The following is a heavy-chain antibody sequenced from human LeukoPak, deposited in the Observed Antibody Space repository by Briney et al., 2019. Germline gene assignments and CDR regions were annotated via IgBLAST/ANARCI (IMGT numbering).Heavy chain of an antibody. CDR3: ARAGDSSGYSAFDI. CDR1: GYTFTSYY. CDR2: INPNSGGT. J-gene: IGHJ3*02. V-gene: IGHV1-2*02. Sequence: ASVKVSCKASGYTFTSYYMHWVRQAPGQGLEWMGWINPNSGGTNYAQKFQGRVTMTRDTSISTAYMELSRLRSDDTAVYYCARAGDSSGYSAFDIWGQGTMVTVSS. D-gene: IGHD3-22*01.